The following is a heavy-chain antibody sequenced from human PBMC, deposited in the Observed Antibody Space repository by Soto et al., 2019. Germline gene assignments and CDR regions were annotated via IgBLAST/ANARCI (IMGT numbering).Heavy chain of an antibody. J-gene: IGHJ4*02. V-gene: IGHV4-34*01. CDR2: INHSGST. CDR3: ARLNDRNIVVVVAATPGYFDY. Sequence: SETLSLPCAVYGGSFSGYYWSWIRQPPGKGLEWIGEINHSGSTNYNPSLKSRVTISVDTSKNQFSLKLSSVTAADTAVYYCARLNDRNIVVVVAATPGYFDYWGQGTLVTVSS. D-gene: IGHD2-15*01. CDR1: GGSFSGYY.